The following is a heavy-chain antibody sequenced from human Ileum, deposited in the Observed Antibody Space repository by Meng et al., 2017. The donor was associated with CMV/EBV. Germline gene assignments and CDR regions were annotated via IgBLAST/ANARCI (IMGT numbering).Heavy chain of an antibody. V-gene: IGHV4-30-4*01. D-gene: IGHD6-6*01. Sequence: QVPLASSGPGLVKPSQTLSLTCTFSGDCISSGHYYWSWIRQTPGKRLSWTGHIHDSGSTYYNPSLQSRVTISVDTSKNQFSLKLSSVTAADTAVYYCARVWGIAVRPLDYWGQGTLVTVSS. CDR2: IHDSGST. J-gene: IGHJ4*02. CDR1: GDCISSGHYY. CDR3: ARVWGIAVRPLDY.